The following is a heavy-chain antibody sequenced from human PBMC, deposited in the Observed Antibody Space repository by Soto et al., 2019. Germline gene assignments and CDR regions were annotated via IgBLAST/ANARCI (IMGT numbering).Heavy chain of an antibody. Sequence: GASVKVSCKASGYTFTSYYMHWVRQAPGQGLEWMGIINPSGGSTSYAQKFQGRVTMTRDTSTSTVYMELSSLRSEDTAVYYCARDFGWYYYDSSGDTAFDIWGQGTMVTVSS. CDR3: ARDFGWYYYDSSGDTAFDI. J-gene: IGHJ3*02. CDR2: INPSGGST. V-gene: IGHV1-46*01. CDR1: GYTFTSYY. D-gene: IGHD3-22*01.